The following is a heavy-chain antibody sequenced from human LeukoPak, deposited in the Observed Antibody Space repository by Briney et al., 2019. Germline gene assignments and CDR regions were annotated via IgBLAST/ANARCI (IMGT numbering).Heavy chain of an antibody. CDR3: ARIRPAAMRYYFDY. CDR2: IKQDGSEK. CDR1: GFTFSSYW. J-gene: IGHJ4*02. Sequence: PGGSLRLSCAASGFTFSSYWMSWVRQAPGKGLEWVANIKQDGSEKYYVDSVKGRFTISRDNAKNSLYLQMNSLRAEDTAVYYCARIRPAAMRYYFDYWGQXTLXXVSS. V-gene: IGHV3-7*01. D-gene: IGHD2-2*01.